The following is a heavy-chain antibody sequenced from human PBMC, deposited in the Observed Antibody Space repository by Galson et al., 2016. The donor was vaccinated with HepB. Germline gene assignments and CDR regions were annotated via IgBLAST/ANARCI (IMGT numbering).Heavy chain of an antibody. V-gene: IGHV3-30-3*01. D-gene: IGHD2-21*02. Sequence: SLRLSCAASGFTFSSYALYWVRQAPDKGLEWVAVISDDGSRIYYPDSVRGRFTISRDNFENTLYLQMNSLRTEDSAVYYCATYSRGLADCGGDCSPVDSWGRGTLVTVSS. J-gene: IGHJ4*02. CDR3: ATYSRGLADCGGDCSPVDS. CDR2: ISDDGSRI. CDR1: GFTFSSYA.